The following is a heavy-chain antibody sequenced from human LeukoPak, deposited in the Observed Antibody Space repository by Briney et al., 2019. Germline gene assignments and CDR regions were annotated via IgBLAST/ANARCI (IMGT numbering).Heavy chain of an antibody. J-gene: IGHJ6*03. CDR3: ARVSTGWYYYYYYMDV. CDR1: SGSISTSNYY. CDR2: IFYSGST. Sequence: PSETLSLTCTVSSGSISTSNYYWGWVRQPPGKALEWIGNIFYSGSTYYSPSLKSRVTISVDKSKNQFSLKLSSVTAADTAVYYCARVSTGWYYYYYYMDVWGKGTTVTVSS. D-gene: IGHD6-19*01. V-gene: IGHV4-39*07.